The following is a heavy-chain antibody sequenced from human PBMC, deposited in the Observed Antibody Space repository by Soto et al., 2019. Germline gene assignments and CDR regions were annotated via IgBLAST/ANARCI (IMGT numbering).Heavy chain of an antibody. Sequence: GASVKVSCKASGYTFTSYGIIWVRQAPGHGLEWMGYISPSSGVTRYAQNLQGRVTLTTDTSTTTAYMELRSLSSDDTAVYYCAREMWTRTGPQNFFDYWGLGALVTVSS. D-gene: IGHD2-21*01. CDR2: ISPSSGVT. CDR1: GYTFTSYG. J-gene: IGHJ4*02. V-gene: IGHV1-18*01. CDR3: AREMWTRTGPQNFFDY.